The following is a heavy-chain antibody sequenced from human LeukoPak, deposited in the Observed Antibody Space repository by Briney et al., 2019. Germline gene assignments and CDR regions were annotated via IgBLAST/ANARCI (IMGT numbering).Heavy chain of an antibody. CDR2: INHSGST. Sequence: PSETLSLTCAVYGGSFSGYYWSWIRQPPGKGLEWIGEINHSGSTNYSPSLKSRVTISVDTSKNQFSLKLSSVTAADTAVYYCATSGSSSASYWGQGTLVTVSS. D-gene: IGHD6-6*01. CDR3: ATSGSSSASY. CDR1: GGSFSGYY. J-gene: IGHJ4*02. V-gene: IGHV4-34*01.